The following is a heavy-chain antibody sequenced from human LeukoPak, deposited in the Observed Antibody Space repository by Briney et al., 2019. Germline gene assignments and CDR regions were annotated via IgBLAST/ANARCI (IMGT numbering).Heavy chain of an antibody. Sequence: GGSLGPSCAASGFTFSSYAMTWVRQAPGKGLEWVSAISNSGASTYYADSVKGRFTISRDNSKNTLYLQMNSLRAEDTAVYYCASGGYQLLAVDYWGQGTLVTVSS. D-gene: IGHD2-2*01. J-gene: IGHJ4*02. CDR2: ISNSGAST. V-gene: IGHV3-23*01. CDR1: GFTFSSYA. CDR3: ASGGYQLLAVDY.